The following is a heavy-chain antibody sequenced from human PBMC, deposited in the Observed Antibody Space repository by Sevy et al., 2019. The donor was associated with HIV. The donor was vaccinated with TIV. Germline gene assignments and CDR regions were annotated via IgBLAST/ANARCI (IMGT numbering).Heavy chain of an antibody. Sequence: GGSLRLSCAASGFTLSDYAMHWVRQAPGKGLEYVSGISSHGGYIFYANSVKGRFTIFRDTSKNTLYLQMGSLRGEDMAVYYCAREDRAEAGTGGFDYWGLGTLVTVSS. J-gene: IGHJ4*02. CDR3: AREDRAEAGTGGFDY. D-gene: IGHD6-19*01. CDR1: GFTLSDYA. CDR2: ISSHGGYI. V-gene: IGHV3-64*01.